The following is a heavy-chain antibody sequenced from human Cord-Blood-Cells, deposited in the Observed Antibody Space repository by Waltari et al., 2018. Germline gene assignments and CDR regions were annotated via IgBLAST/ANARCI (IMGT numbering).Heavy chain of an antibody. CDR2: INPNSGGT. CDR3: ARDLDGHNWFDP. V-gene: IGHV1-2*06. CDR1: GYTFPGYY. Sequence: QVQLVQSGAEVKKPGASVKVSCKASGYTFPGYYMHSVRQAPGQGLEWMGRINPNSGGTNYAQKFQGRVTMTRDTSISTAYMELSRLRSDDTAVYYCARDLDGHNWFDPWGQGTLVTVSS. J-gene: IGHJ5*02. D-gene: IGHD1-1*01.